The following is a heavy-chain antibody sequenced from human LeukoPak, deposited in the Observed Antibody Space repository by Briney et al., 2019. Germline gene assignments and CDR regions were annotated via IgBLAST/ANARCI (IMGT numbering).Heavy chain of an antibody. Sequence: ASVKVSCKASGYTFSNYYIHRVRQAPGQGLEWMGVNNPSGGRTTYAQKFQGRVTMTRDTSTSTAYMDLSSLRSDDTAVYYCSRELGGSYFDYWGQGTLVTVSS. CDR1: GYTFSNYY. CDR2: NNPSGGRT. V-gene: IGHV1-46*01. J-gene: IGHJ4*02. CDR3: SRELGGSYFDY. D-gene: IGHD1-26*01.